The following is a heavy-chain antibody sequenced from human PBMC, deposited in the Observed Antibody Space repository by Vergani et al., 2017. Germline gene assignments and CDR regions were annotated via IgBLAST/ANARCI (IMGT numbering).Heavy chain of an antibody. D-gene: IGHD3-10*01. V-gene: IGHV3-23*04. CDR2: ISGSGGRT. J-gene: IGHJ4*02. CDR1: GFTFSSYA. Sequence: EVQLVESGGGLVQPGGSLRLSCAASGFTFSSYAMSWVRQAPGKGLEWVSAISGSGGRTYYADSVKGRFIISRDNSKNTLYLQMNGLRSEDTAVYYCARAWSAVWFGELRPRLFDYWGQGTLVTVSS. CDR3: ARAWSAVWFGELRPRLFDY.